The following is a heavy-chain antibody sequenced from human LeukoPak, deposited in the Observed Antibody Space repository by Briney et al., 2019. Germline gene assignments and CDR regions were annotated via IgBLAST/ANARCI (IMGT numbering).Heavy chain of an antibody. Sequence: TPSETLSLTCAVYGGSFSGYYWSWIRQPPGKGLEWIGEINHSGSTNHNPSLKSRVTISVDTSKNQFSLKLSSVTAADTAVYYCARSPNRYCSSTSSYFFGSGTDYWGQGTLVTVSS. CDR1: GGSFSGYY. CDR2: INHSGST. V-gene: IGHV4-34*01. CDR3: ARSPNRYCSSTSSYFFGSGTDY. D-gene: IGHD2-2*01. J-gene: IGHJ4*02.